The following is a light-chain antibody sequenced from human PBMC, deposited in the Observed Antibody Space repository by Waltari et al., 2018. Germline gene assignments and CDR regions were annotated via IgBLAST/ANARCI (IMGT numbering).Light chain of an antibody. V-gene: IGLV1-40*01. J-gene: IGLJ2*01. CDR2: GNS. CDR3: QSYDSSLSGGV. Sequence: QSVLTQPPSVSGAPGQRVTISCTGSSSNIGAGYEVHRYQQLPGTAPKLLIYGNSNRPSGVPDRFSGSKSGTSASLAITGLQAEDEADYYCQSYDSSLSGGVFGGGTKLTVL. CDR1: SSNIGAGYE.